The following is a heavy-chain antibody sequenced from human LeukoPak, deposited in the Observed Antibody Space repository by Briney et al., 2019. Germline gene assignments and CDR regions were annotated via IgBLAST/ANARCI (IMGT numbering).Heavy chain of an antibody. D-gene: IGHD3-10*01. CDR1: GGSISSYY. V-gene: IGHV4-59*01. CDR2: IYYSGST. CDR3: ASSLYYYGSAHFDP. J-gene: IGHJ5*02. Sequence: KPSETLSLTCTVSGGSISSYYWSWIRQPPGKGLEWIGYIYYSGSTNYNPSLKSRVTISVDTSKNQFSLKLSSVTAADTAVYYCASSLYYYGSAHFDPWGQGTLVTVS.